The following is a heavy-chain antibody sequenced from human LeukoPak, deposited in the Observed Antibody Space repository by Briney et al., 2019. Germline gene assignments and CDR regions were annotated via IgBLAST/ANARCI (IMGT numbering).Heavy chain of an antibody. Sequence: VKVPCKASGYTFTGYYMHWVRQAPGQGLEWMGWINPNSGGTNYAQKFQGRVTMTRDTSISTAYMELSRLRSDDTAVYYCARDMVREYYFDYWGQGTLVTVSS. CDR2: INPNSGGT. D-gene: IGHD3-10*01. V-gene: IGHV1-2*02. CDR1: GYTFTGYY. CDR3: ARDMVREYYFDY. J-gene: IGHJ4*02.